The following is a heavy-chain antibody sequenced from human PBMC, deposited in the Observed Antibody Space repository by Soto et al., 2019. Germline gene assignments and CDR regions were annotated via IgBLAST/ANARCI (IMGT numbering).Heavy chain of an antibody. CDR3: ARSRRSYYYYGMDV. J-gene: IGHJ6*02. CDR2: IIPIFGTA. Sequence: SVKVSCKASGGTFSSYAISWVRKAPGQGLEWMGGIIPIFGTANYAQKFQGRVTITADESTSTAYMELSSLRSEDTAVYYCARSRRSYYYYGMDVWGQGTTVTVSS. CDR1: GGTFSSYA. V-gene: IGHV1-69*13.